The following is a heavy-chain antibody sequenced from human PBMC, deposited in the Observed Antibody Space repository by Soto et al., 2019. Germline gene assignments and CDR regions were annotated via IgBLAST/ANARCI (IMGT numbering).Heavy chain of an antibody. CDR3: TSSLDYSNYANFDY. J-gene: IGHJ4*02. CDR2: IRSKANSYAT. D-gene: IGHD4-4*01. CDR1: GFTFSGSA. Sequence: GGSLRLSCAASGFTFSGSAMHWVRQASGKGLEWVGRIRSKANSYATAYAASVKGRFTISRDDSKNTAYLQMNSLKTEDTAVYYCTSSLDYSNYANFDYWGQGTLVTVSS. V-gene: IGHV3-73*01.